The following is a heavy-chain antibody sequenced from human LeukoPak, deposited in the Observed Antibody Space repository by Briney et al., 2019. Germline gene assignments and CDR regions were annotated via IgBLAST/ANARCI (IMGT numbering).Heavy chain of an antibody. CDR3: ARDLSVWAYSGSYLEGNYFDY. CDR2: IYYSGST. D-gene: IGHD1-26*01. CDR1: GGSISSYY. Sequence: SETLSLTCTVSGGSISSYYWGWIRQPPGKGLEWIGSIYYSGSTYYNPSLKSRVTISVDTSKNQFSLKLSSVTAADTAVYYCARDLSVWAYSGSYLEGNYFDYWGQGTLVTVSS. J-gene: IGHJ4*02. V-gene: IGHV4-39*07.